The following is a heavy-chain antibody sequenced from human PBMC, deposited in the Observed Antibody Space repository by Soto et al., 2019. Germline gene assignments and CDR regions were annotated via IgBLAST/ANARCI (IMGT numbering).Heavy chain of an antibody. J-gene: IGHJ2*01. CDR3: ARAPFRTLFSYWYFDL. Sequence: QVQLQESGPGLVKPSQTLSLTCTVSGGSISSAAYYWSWIRQPPGKGLEWIGYIYYTGSTYYNPSLKSRVTIAIDTSKNQFSLKLNSVTAADTAVYSCARAPFRTLFSYWYFDLWGRGTLVTVSS. CDR1: GGSISSAAYY. V-gene: IGHV4-30-4*01. CDR2: IYYTGST. D-gene: IGHD2-21*01.